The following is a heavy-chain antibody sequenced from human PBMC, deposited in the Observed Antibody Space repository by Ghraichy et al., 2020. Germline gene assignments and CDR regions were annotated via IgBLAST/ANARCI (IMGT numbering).Heavy chain of an antibody. V-gene: IGHV3-23*01. Sequence: GGSLRLSCAASGFTLGNYVITWVRQAPGKGLEWVSSFRLSDDTTYYADYVKGRLTISRDTSKSTVHLQMNSLRADDTAVYYCARTNPSRGWYDDYWGQGTLVTVSS. J-gene: IGHJ4*02. D-gene: IGHD6-19*01. CDR1: GFTLGNYV. CDR2: FRLSDDTT. CDR3: ARTNPSRGWYDDY.